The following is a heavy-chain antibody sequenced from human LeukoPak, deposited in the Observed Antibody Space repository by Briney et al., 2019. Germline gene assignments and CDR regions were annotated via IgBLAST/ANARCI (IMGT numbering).Heavy chain of an antibody. V-gene: IGHV3-23*01. D-gene: IGHD3-22*01. CDR1: GFTFSSYA. Sequence: GGSLRLSCAASGFTFSSYAMSWVRQAPGKGLEWVSAISGSGGSTYYADSVKGRFTISRDNSKNTLYLQMNGLRAEDTAVYYCAKAFHRYYYDSSIDYWGQGTLVTVSS. CDR3: AKAFHRYYYDSSIDY. CDR2: ISGSGGST. J-gene: IGHJ4*02.